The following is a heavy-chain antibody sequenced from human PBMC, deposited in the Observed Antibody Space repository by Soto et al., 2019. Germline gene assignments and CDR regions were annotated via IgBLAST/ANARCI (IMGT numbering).Heavy chain of an antibody. V-gene: IGHV3-48*01. D-gene: IGHD3-10*01. CDR1: GFTFSSYS. J-gene: IGHJ4*02. CDR3: ARSYYGSGSFSIGY. CDR2: ISSSSSTI. Sequence: GGSLRLSCAASGFTFSSYSMNWVRQAPGKGLEWVSYISSSSSTIYYADSVKGRFTISRDNAKNSLYLQMNSLRAEDTAVYYCARSYYGSGSFSIGYWGQGTLVTVSS.